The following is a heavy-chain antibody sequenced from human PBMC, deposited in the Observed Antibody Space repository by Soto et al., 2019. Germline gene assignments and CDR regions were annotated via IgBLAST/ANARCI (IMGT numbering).Heavy chain of an antibody. J-gene: IGHJ5*02. CDR1: GGSISSYY. Sequence: QVQLQESGPGLVKPSETLSLTCTDSGGSISSYYWSWIRQPPGKGLEWIGYIYYSGSTNYNPSLKXRXTXXVDTSKNQFSLKLRSVTAADTAVYYCARLYHWFDPWGQGTLVTVSS. CDR2: IYYSGST. V-gene: IGHV4-59*08. CDR3: ARLYHWFDP. D-gene: IGHD2-2*02.